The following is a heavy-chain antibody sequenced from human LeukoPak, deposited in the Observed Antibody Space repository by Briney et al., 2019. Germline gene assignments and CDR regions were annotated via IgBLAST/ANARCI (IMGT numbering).Heavy chain of an antibody. V-gene: IGHV3-73*01. D-gene: IGHD1-26*01. CDR1: GFTFRDYT. Sequence: GGSLRLSCAASGFTFRDYTMNWVRQASGKGLEWVGRIRNKVNNYATAYAASVKGRFTISRDDSKNTAYLQMNSLKTEDTAVYYCSFIVGSTGGYGMDVWGQGTTVTVSS. J-gene: IGHJ6*02. CDR2: IRNKVNNYAT. CDR3: SFIVGSTGGYGMDV.